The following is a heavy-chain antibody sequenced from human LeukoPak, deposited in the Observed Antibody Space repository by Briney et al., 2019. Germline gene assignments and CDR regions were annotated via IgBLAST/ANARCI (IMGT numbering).Heavy chain of an antibody. CDR3: ARDAYDILTGDIFDY. Sequence: ASVKVSCKASGYTFTSYGISWVRQAPGQGLEWMGWISAYNGNTNYAQKLQGRVTMTTDTSTSTAYMELRSLRSDDTVVYYCARDAYDILTGDIFDYWGQGTLVTVSS. CDR2: ISAYNGNT. V-gene: IGHV1-18*01. D-gene: IGHD3-9*01. CDR1: GYTFTSYG. J-gene: IGHJ4*02.